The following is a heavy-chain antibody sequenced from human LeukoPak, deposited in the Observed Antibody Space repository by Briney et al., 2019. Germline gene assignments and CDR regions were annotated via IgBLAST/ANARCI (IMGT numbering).Heavy chain of an antibody. Sequence: QPGGSLRLSCAASGFTFSSYEMNWVRQAPGKGLEWVSHISSSGGTIYYADSVKGRFTISRDNTKNSLYLQMNSLRAEDTAVYYCASSSGPFDHWGQGTLVPVSS. CDR2: ISSSGGTI. J-gene: IGHJ4*02. CDR1: GFTFSSYE. D-gene: IGHD6-19*01. V-gene: IGHV3-48*03. CDR3: ASSSGPFDH.